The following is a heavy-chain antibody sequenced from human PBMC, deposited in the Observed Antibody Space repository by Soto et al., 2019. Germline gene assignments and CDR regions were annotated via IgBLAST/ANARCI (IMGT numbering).Heavy chain of an antibody. Sequence: PSETLSLTCSVSGDSMSSGSYYWSWIRQHPGKGLEWIGYIYNSGATYYNPSLKSRVTISVDTSKNQFSLKLSSVTAADTAVYYCARDLDYGDYVPWGQGTLVT. J-gene: IGHJ5*02. CDR2: IYNSGAT. CDR1: GDSMSSGSYY. V-gene: IGHV4-31*03. CDR3: ARDLDYGDYVP. D-gene: IGHD4-17*01.